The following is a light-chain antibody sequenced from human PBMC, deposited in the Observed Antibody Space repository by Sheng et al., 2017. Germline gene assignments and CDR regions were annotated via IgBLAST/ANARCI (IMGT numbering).Light chain of an antibody. CDR1: QYISNF. Sequence: DIQMTQSPPSLSASLGDRVTITCQASQYISNFLNWYQHKPGKAPKLLIYHASDLEAGVPSRFSGSGSGTHFTFTIGSLQPEDVATYYCQQNDNIPYTFGQGTKLEIK. CDR2: HAS. V-gene: IGKV1-33*01. J-gene: IGKJ2*01. CDR3: QQNDNIPYT.